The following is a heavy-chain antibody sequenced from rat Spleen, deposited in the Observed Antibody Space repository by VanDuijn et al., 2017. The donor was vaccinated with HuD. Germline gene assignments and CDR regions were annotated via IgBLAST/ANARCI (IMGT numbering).Heavy chain of an antibody. D-gene: IGHD1-1*01. CDR3: TRDPITTRDYFDY. J-gene: IGHJ2*01. CDR2: ISSGGST. Sequence: QVQLKESGPGLVQPSQTLSLTCTVPGFSLISNGVSWVRQPPGKGLEWIAAISSGGSTYFNSVLKSRLSISRDTSKSQVFLKMNSLQTEDTAIYFCTRDPITTRDYFDYWGQGVMVTVSS. CDR1: GFSLISNG. V-gene: IGHV2S12*01.